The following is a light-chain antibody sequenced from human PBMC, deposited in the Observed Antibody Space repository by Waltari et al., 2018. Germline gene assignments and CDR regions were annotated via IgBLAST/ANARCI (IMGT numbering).Light chain of an antibody. Sequence: SYELTQPPSVSVSPGQTARITCPGDALTNQYAYWYQQKPGQAPVLVIYKDNERPSGIPERFSGSGSGTTVTLTISGVQAGDEADYYCQSTDSSGTLRVFGGGTYLTVL. CDR3: QSTDSSGTLRV. V-gene: IGLV3-25*03. J-gene: IGLJ3*02. CDR2: KDN. CDR1: ALTNQY.